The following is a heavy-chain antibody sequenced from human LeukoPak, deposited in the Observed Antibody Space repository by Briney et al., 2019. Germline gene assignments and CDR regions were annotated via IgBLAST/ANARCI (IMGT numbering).Heavy chain of an antibody. CDR2: ISAYNGNT. V-gene: IGHV1-18*01. Sequence: ASVKVSCKASGYTFTSYGISWVRQAPGQGLEWMGWISAYNGNTNYAQKLQGRVIMTTDTSTSTAYMELRSLRSDDTAVYYCARLGIAAWIPHYFDYWGQGTLVTVSS. J-gene: IGHJ4*02. CDR3: ARLGIAAWIPHYFDY. D-gene: IGHD6-13*01. CDR1: GYTFTSYG.